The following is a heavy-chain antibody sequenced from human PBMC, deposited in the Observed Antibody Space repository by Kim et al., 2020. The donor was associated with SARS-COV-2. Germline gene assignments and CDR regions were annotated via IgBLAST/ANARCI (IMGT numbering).Heavy chain of an antibody. D-gene: IGHD3-22*01. Sequence: SVKVSCKASGGTFSSYAISWVRQAPGQGLEWMGGIIPIFGTANYAQKFQGRVTITADESTSTAYMELSSLRSEDTAVYYCARDRKTYYYDSSGSPFDYWGQGTLVTVSS. CDR2: IIPIFGTA. CDR3: ARDRKTYYYDSSGSPFDY. CDR1: GGTFSSYA. V-gene: IGHV1-69*13. J-gene: IGHJ4*02.